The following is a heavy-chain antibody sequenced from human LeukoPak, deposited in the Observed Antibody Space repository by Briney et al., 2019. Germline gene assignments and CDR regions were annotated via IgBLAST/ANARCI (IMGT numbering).Heavy chain of an antibody. Sequence: GGSPRLSCVASGFIFSSYSMNWVRQAPGKGLEWVSYISSSSGTISYADSVKGRFTISRDNAMNSLYLQMNSLRAEDTAVYYCARGQGSDYWGQGTLVTVSS. CDR3: ARGQGSDY. V-gene: IGHV3-48*01. CDR2: ISSSSGTI. CDR1: GFIFSSYS. D-gene: IGHD6-6*01. J-gene: IGHJ4*02.